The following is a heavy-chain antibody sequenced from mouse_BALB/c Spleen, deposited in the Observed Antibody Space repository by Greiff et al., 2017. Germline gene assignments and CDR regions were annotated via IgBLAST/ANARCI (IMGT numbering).Heavy chain of an antibody. V-gene: IGHV3-6*02. CDR1: GYSITSGYY. CDR3: AREKGDYGNYGGFAY. D-gene: IGHD2-1*01. Sequence: DVQLQESGPGLVKPSQSLSLTCSVTGYSITSGYYWNWIRQFPGNKLECMGYISYDGSNNYNPSLKNRISITRDPSKNQFFLKLNSVTTEDTATYYCAREKGDYGNYGGFAYWGQGTLVTVSA. CDR2: ISYDGSN. J-gene: IGHJ3*01.